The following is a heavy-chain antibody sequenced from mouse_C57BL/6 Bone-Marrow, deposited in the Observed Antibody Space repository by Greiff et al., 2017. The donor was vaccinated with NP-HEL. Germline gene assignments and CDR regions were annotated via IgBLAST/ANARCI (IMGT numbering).Heavy chain of an antibody. CDR1: GYTFTSYG. J-gene: IGHJ2*01. CDR2: IYPRSGNT. Sequence: QVQLKQSGAELARPGASVKLSCKASGYTFTSYGISWVKQRTGQGLEWIGEIYPRSGNTYYNEKFKGKATLTADKSSSTAYMEFRSLTSEDSAVYFCARNYYGSSYFDYWGQGTTLTVSS. CDR3: ARNYYGSSYFDY. V-gene: IGHV1-81*01. D-gene: IGHD1-1*01.